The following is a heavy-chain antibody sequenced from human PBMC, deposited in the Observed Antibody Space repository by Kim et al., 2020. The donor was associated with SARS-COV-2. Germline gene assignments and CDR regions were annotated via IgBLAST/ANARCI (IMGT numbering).Heavy chain of an antibody. Sequence: GGSLRLSCAASGFTFSSYGMHWVRQAPGKGLEWVAVIWYDGSNKYYADSVKGRFTISRDNSKNTLYLQMNSLRAEDTAVYYCAGESPLGYFDYWGQGTLVTVSS. CDR3: AGESPLGYFDY. CDR1: GFTFSSYG. V-gene: IGHV3-33*01. J-gene: IGHJ4*02. CDR2: IWYDGSNK.